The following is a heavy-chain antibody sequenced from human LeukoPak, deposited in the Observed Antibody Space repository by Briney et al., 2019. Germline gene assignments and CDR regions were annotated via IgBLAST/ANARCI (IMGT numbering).Heavy chain of an antibody. D-gene: IGHD3-22*01. CDR1: GGSINSCRYY. Sequence: SETLSLTCTVSGGSINSCRYYWGWIRQPPGKGLEWIGSMCYTGSTYYNPSLESRVTISIDTSKSQFSLKLSSVTAADTAVYYCARVNYYDSSGAYYYMDVWGRGTTVTVSS. J-gene: IGHJ6*03. V-gene: IGHV4-39*07. CDR3: ARVNYYDSSGAYYYMDV. CDR2: MCYTGST.